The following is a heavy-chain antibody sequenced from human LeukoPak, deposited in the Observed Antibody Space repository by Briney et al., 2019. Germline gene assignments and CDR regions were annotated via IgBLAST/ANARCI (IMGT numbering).Heavy chain of an antibody. J-gene: IGHJ4*02. Sequence: PGGSLRLSCAASGFTSSSYDMHWVRQAPDKGLEWVAFIRYDGGNEYYADSVRGRFTISRDNSKNTLYLQLNSLRAEDTAVYYCAKDRTVTTGIIDYWGQGTLVTVSS. D-gene: IGHD4-17*01. CDR2: IRYDGGNE. CDR1: GFTSSSYD. CDR3: AKDRTVTTGIIDY. V-gene: IGHV3-30*02.